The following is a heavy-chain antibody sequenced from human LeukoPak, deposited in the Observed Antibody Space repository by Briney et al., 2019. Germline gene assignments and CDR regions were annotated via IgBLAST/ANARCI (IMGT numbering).Heavy chain of an antibody. CDR2: IIPIFGTA. Sequence: SVKVSCKASGGTFSSYAISWVRQAPGQGLEWMGGIIPIFGTANYAQKFQGRVTITADESTSTAYMELSSLRSEDTAVYYCATEGVTAIHGFDYWGQGTLVTVSS. D-gene: IGHD2-21*02. J-gene: IGHJ4*02. CDR1: GGTFSSYA. CDR3: ATEGVTAIHGFDY. V-gene: IGHV1-69*01.